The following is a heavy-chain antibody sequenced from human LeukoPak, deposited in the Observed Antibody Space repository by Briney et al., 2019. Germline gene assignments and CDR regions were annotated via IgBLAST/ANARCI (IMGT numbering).Heavy chain of an antibody. Sequence: ASVKVSCKASGYTFTSYYMHWVRQAPGQGLEWMGIINPSGGSTSYAQKFQGRVTMTRDMSTSTVYMELSSLRSEDTAVYYCARNTIRYFDWVDYMDVWGKGTTVTVSS. CDR2: INPSGGST. D-gene: IGHD3-9*01. CDR1: GYTFTSYY. J-gene: IGHJ6*03. V-gene: IGHV1-46*01. CDR3: ARNTIRYFDWVDYMDV.